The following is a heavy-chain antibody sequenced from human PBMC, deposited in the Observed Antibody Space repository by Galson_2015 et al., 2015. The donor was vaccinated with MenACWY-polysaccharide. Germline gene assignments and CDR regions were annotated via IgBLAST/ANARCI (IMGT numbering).Heavy chain of an antibody. J-gene: IGHJ6*03. V-gene: IGHV3-33*01. CDR2: TWYDGSNK. D-gene: IGHD4-23*01. CDR3: ARTPGNSDDYYYYMDV. Sequence: SLRLSCAASGFTFSSCGMHWVRQAPGKGLEWVALTWYDGSNKYYADSVKGRCTISRDNSKNTLFLQMNNLRAEDTAVYYCARTPGNSDDYYYYMDVWGKGTTVTVSS. CDR1: GFTFSSCG.